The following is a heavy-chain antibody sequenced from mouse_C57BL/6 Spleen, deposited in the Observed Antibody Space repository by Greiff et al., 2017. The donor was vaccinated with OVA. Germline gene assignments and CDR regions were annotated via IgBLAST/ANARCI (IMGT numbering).Heavy chain of an antibody. V-gene: IGHV2-6-1*01. Sequence: QVQLKESGPGLVAPSQSLSITCTVSGFSLTSYGVHWVRQPPGKGLEWLVVIWSDGSTTYNSALKSRLSISKDNSKSQVFLKMNSLQTDDTAMYYCARQFITTVVATDYAMDYWGQGTSGTVSS. CDR1: GFSLTSYG. CDR2: IWSDGST. CDR3: ARQFITTVVATDYAMDY. J-gene: IGHJ4*01. D-gene: IGHD1-1*01.